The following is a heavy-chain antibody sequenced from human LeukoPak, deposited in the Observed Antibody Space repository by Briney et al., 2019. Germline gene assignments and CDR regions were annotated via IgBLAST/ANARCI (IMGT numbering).Heavy chain of an antibody. CDR2: TYYRSKWYN. V-gene: IGHV6-1*01. D-gene: IGHD5-18*01. J-gene: IGHJ6*03. CDR1: GDSVSSNSAA. CDR3: ARTRIQLWFTNYYYYYMDV. Sequence: SQTLSLTCAISGDSVSSNSAAWNWIRQSPSRGLEWLGRTYYRSKWYNDYAVSVKSRITINPDTSKNQFSLQLNSVTPEDTAVYYCARTRIQLWFTNYYYYYMDVWGRGTTVTVSS.